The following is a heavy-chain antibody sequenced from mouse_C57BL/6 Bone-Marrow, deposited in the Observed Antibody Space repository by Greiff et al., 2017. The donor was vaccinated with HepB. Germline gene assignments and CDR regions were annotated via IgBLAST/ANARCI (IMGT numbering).Heavy chain of an antibody. J-gene: IGHJ4*01. CDR2: SRNKANDYTT. CDR1: GFTFSDFY. Sequence: EVMLVESGGGLVQSGRSLRLSCATSGFTFSDFYMEWVRQAPGKGLEWIAASRNKANDYTTEYSASVKGRFIVSRDTSQSILYLQMNALRAEDTAMYYCARAYSNYEAAMDYWGQGTSVTVSS. CDR3: ARAYSNYEAAMDY. V-gene: IGHV7-1*01. D-gene: IGHD2-5*01.